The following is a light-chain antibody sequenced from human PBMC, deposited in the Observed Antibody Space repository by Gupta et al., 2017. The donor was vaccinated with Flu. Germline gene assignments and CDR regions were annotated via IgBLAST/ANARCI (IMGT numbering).Light chain of an antibody. CDR1: SSVSSSY. J-gene: IGKJ1*01. Sequence: LLSASGESSAISCSGSSSVSSSYLGCYQQNPGEAPRLLIYGASKRASDLPRRFSGRGSGTDFTLTISSLEPEDFAVYYCQQNEDLPRTFGQGTKVEIK. V-gene: IGKV3-20*01. CDR3: QQNEDLPRT. CDR2: GAS.